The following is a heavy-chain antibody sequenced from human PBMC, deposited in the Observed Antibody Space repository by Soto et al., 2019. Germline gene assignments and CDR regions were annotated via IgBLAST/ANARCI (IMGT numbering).Heavy chain of an antibody. Sequence: QVQLQQWGAGLLKPSETLSLTCAVYDESFSNYYWTWIRQPPGKGPEWIGEINQSGTTNYNPSLTSRGTMSVDTSKNQFSLKLSSVTAADTAVYYCAVYCSYGSGSSCTPFDYWGQGILVTVSS. CDR1: DESFSNYY. D-gene: IGHD2-15*01. CDR3: AVYCSYGSGSSCTPFDY. J-gene: IGHJ4*02. CDR2: INQSGTT. V-gene: IGHV4-34*01.